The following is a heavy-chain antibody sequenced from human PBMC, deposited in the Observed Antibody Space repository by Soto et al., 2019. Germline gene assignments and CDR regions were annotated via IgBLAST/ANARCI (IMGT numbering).Heavy chain of an antibody. J-gene: IGHJ4*02. CDR2: IYWDDDK. CDR1: GFSLTTFGEG. V-gene: IGHV2-5*02. Sequence: QITLKESGPTLVKPTQTLTLTCTFSGFSLTTFGEGVGWIRQPPGKALEWLALIYWDDDKRYSPSLKNRLTITQDTSKNQVVLSLTNMDPVDTATYYCLHRRHRTLGCFDYWGQGALVTVSS. CDR3: LHRRHRTLGCFDY. D-gene: IGHD3-16*01.